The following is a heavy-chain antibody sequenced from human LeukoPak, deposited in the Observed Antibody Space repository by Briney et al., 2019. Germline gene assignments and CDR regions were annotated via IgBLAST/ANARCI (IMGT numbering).Heavy chain of an antibody. D-gene: IGHD3-22*01. CDR2: IKSKTDGGTT. Sequence: GGSLRLSCAASGFTLSNAWMSWVRQAPGKGLQWVGRIKSKTDGGTTDYAAPVKGRFTISRDDSKNTLYLQMNSLRAEDTAVYYCAKHPSGYYYDHFDNWGQGTLVTVSS. CDR3: AKHPSGYYYDHFDN. V-gene: IGHV3-15*01. CDR1: GFTLSNAW. J-gene: IGHJ4*02.